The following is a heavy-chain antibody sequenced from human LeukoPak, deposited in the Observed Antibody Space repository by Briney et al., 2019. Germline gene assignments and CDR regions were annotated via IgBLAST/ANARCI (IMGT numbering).Heavy chain of an antibody. V-gene: IGHV7-4-1*02. Sequence: SGYTFTSYAXXXXRXAXGQGLXXXXWINTNTGNPTYAQGFTGRFVFSLDPSVSTAYLQISSLKAEDTAVYYCARGKVDVWGSYHYWGQGTLVTVSS. CDR2: INTNTGNP. D-gene: IGHD3-16*02. CDR3: ARGKVDVWGSYHY. CDR1: GYTFTSYA. J-gene: IGHJ4*02.